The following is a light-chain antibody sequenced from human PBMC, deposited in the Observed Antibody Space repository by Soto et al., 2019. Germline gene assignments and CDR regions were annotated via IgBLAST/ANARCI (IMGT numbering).Light chain of an antibody. Sequence: QSALTQPASVSGSPGQSITISCTGTSSDVGGYNYVSWYQQHPGKAPQLMIYDVSNRPSGVSNRFSGSKSGNTASLTISGLQAEDEADYYGSSYTSSSSGVFGGGTKLTVL. J-gene: IGLJ3*02. CDR1: SSDVGGYNY. V-gene: IGLV2-14*01. CDR3: SSYTSSSSGV. CDR2: DVS.